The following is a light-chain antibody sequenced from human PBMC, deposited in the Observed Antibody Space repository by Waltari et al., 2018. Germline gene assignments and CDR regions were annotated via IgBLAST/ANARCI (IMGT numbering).Light chain of an antibody. CDR2: DAS. V-gene: IGKV3-11*01. CDR1: QSVSSY. CDR3: QQRSN. Sequence: EIVLTQSPATLSLSPGERATLSCRASQSVSSYLAWYQQKPGQAPRLLIYDASNRATGIPAMFSGSGSGTDFTLTISSLEPEDFAVYYCQQRSNFGPGTKVDIK. J-gene: IGKJ3*01.